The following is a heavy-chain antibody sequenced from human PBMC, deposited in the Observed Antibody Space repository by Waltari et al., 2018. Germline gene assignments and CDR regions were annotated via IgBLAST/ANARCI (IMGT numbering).Heavy chain of an antibody. Sequence: QVQLQESGPGLVKSSETRSLTCSVSGVSISSYYWGWVRQPAGKGLEWIGRIYSSGSSDYNPSLKSRVTMSVDTSKNHFSLKLTSVTAADTAVYYCARVGSGWYGGEFDYWGQGALVTVSS. CDR2: IYSSGSS. CDR3: ARVGSGWYGGEFDY. V-gene: IGHV4-4*07. J-gene: IGHJ4*02. D-gene: IGHD6-19*01. CDR1: GVSISSYY.